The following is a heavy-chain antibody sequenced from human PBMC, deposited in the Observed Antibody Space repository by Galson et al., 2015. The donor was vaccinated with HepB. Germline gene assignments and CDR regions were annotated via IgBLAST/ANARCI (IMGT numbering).Heavy chain of an antibody. V-gene: IGHV1-18*04. CDR1: GYTFTSYG. CDR3: ARDLSQIAKVPFDP. Sequence: SVKVSCKASGYTFTSYGISWVRQAPGQGLEWMGWISAYNGNTNYAQKLQGRVTMTTDTSTSTAYMELRSLRSDDTAVYYCARDLSQIAKVPFDPWGQGTLVTVSS. J-gene: IGHJ5*02. D-gene: IGHD1-1*01. CDR2: ISAYNGNT.